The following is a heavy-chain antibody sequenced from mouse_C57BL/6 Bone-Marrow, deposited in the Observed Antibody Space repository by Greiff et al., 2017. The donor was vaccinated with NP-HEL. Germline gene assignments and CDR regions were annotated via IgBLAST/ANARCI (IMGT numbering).Heavy chain of an antibody. D-gene: IGHD2-10*01. CDR3: APTGYDYYAMDY. V-gene: IGHV3-6*01. J-gene: IGHJ4*01. CDR1: GYSITSGYY. CDR2: ISYDGSN. Sequence: EVKLMESGPGLVKPSQSLSLTCSVTGYSITSGYYWNWIRQFPGNKLEWMGYISYDGSNNYNPSLKNRISITRDTSKNQFFLKLNSVTTEDTATYYCAPTGYDYYAMDYWGQGTSVTVSS.